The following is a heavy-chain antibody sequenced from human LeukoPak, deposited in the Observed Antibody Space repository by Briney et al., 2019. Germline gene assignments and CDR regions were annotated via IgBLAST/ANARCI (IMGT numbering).Heavy chain of an antibody. D-gene: IGHD2-2*01. Sequence: PGGSLRLSCAASGFTFSSYWMSWVRQAPGKGLEWVANIKQDGSEKYYVDSVKGRFTISRDNSKNTLYLQMNSLRAEDTAVYYCAKDGGVPAALYYYYYYMDVWGKGTTVTVSS. CDR3: AKDGGVPAALYYYYYYMDV. CDR1: GFTFSSYW. J-gene: IGHJ6*03. V-gene: IGHV3-7*01. CDR2: IKQDGSEK.